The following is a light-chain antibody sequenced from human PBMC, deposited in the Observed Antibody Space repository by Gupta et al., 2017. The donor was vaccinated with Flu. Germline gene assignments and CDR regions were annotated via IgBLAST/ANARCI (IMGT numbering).Light chain of an antibody. J-gene: IGKJ4*01. V-gene: IGKV1-33*01. CDR2: DAS. CDR3: QQYDSLPLT. CDR1: QDITNY. Sequence: DIQMTQSPSSLSASLGDRVTITCQASQDITNYLNWFQQKPGEAPKLLISDASNPEPGVPSRFSGSRSGTAFTFTINGLQSGDIATYYCQQYDSLPLTFGGGTKVEIK.